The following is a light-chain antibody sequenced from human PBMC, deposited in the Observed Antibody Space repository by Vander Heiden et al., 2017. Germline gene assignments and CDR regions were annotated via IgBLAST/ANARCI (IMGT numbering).Light chain of an antibody. CDR2: KAS. J-gene: IGKJ1*01. Sequence: DIQMTQSPSTMSASVGDRVTLTCRASQSISSWLAWYQQKPGTAPKLLIYKASTLESGVPSRFSGSGSGTEFTLTISSLQPDDFATYYCQQYNSYSWTFGQGTKVEIK. CDR1: QSISSW. CDR3: QQYNSYSWT. V-gene: IGKV1-5*03.